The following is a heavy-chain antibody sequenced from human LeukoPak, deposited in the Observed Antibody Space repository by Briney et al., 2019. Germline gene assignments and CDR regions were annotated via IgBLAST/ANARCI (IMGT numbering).Heavy chain of an antibody. CDR1: GYTFTGYY. Sequence: ASVKVSCKASGYTFTGYYMHWVRQAPGQGLEWMGWINPNSGGTNYAQKFQGRVTMTRDTSISTAYMELSSLRSEDTAVYYCARDLDCSSTSCHSNWFDPWGQGTLVTVSS. D-gene: IGHD2-2*01. CDR3: ARDLDCSSTSCHSNWFDP. CDR2: INPNSGGT. V-gene: IGHV1-2*02. J-gene: IGHJ5*02.